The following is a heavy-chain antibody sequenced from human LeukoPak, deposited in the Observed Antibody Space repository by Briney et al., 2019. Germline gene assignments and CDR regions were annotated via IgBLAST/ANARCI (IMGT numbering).Heavy chain of an antibody. D-gene: IGHD3-9*01. CDR1: GFTFSEHY. Sequence: GGSLRLSCVASGFTFSEHYMDWVRQSPGQGLEWVGRIRKKTNGYTTEYAASVRGRFTISRDDSRNSLNLQMNSLKTEDTAVYYCARDLEYYDILTGYYSPYGMDVWGQGTTVTVSS. J-gene: IGHJ6*02. CDR2: IRKKTNGYTT. V-gene: IGHV3-72*01. CDR3: ARDLEYYDILTGYYSPYGMDV.